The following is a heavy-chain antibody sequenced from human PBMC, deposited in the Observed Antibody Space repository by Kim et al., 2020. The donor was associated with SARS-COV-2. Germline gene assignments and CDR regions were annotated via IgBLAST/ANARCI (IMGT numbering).Heavy chain of an antibody. V-gene: IGHV3-11*06. CDR3: AREVGIAAAGTIHYYFDY. Sequence: KGRFTHARDNAKNSLYLQMNSLRAEDTAVYYCAREVGIAAAGTIHYYFDYWGQGTLVTVSS. J-gene: IGHJ4*02. D-gene: IGHD6-13*01.